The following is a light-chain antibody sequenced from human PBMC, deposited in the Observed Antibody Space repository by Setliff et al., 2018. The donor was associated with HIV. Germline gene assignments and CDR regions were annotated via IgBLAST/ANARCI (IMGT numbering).Light chain of an antibody. V-gene: IGLV3-21*04. CDR1: NIGSKS. Sequence: SYALTQPPSVSVAPGKTARITCGGNNIGSKSVHWCQQKPGQAPVLVISYDSDRPSGIPERFSGSNSGNTATLTISRVEAGDEADYYCQVWDSSSDHPYVFGTGTKVTVL. CDR2: YDS. J-gene: IGLJ1*01. CDR3: QVWDSSSDHPYV.